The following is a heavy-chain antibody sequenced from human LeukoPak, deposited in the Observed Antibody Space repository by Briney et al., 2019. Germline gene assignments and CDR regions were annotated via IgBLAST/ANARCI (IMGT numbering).Heavy chain of an antibody. Sequence: RPGGSLRLSCAASGFTFSSYGMHWVRQAPGKGLEWVAFIRYDGSNKYYADSVKGRFTISRDNSKNTLYLQMNSLRAEDTAVYYCAKRLGILGPYSYGRESIFDYWGQGTLVTVSS. CDR3: AKRLGILGPYSYGRESIFDY. CDR2: IRYDGSNK. V-gene: IGHV3-30*02. D-gene: IGHD5-18*01. J-gene: IGHJ4*02. CDR1: GFTFSSYG.